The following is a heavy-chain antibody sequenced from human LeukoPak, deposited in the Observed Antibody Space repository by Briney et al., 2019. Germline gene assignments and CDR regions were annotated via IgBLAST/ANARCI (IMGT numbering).Heavy chain of an antibody. D-gene: IGHD3-10*01. CDR3: ARDRSEFDY. CDR2: IYYSGST. CDR1: GGSISSYY. J-gene: IGHJ4*02. V-gene: IGHV4-59*01. Sequence: SETLSLTCTVSGGSISSYYWSWLRQPPGKGLEWIGYIYYSGSTNYNPSLKSRVTISVDTSKNQFSLKLSSVTAADTAVYYCARDRSEFDYWGQGTLVTVSS.